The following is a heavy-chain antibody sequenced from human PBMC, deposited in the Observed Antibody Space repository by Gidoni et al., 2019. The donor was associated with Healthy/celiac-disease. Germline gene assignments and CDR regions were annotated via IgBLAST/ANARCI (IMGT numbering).Heavy chain of an antibody. Sequence: EVQLVESGGGLVQPGGSLRLSCAASGFTFSSYWMSWVRQAPGKGREWVANIKQDGSEKYSVDSVKGRFTISRDNAKNSLYLQMNSLRAEDTAVYYCARGNLLEWFTTFDYWGQGTLVTVSS. J-gene: IGHJ4*02. V-gene: IGHV3-7*04. CDR2: IKQDGSEK. CDR1: GFTFSSYW. CDR3: ARGNLLEWFTTFDY. D-gene: IGHD3-3*01.